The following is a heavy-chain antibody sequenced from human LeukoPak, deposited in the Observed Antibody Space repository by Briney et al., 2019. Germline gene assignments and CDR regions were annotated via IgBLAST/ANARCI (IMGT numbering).Heavy chain of an antibody. Sequence: ASVKVSCKASGYTFTSYGISWVRQAPGQGLEGMGWISAYNGNTNYAQKLQGRVTMTTDTSTSTAYMELRSLRSDDTAVYYCARTPKAPAAPLDWDFDYWGQGTLVTVSS. D-gene: IGHD2-2*01. CDR2: ISAYNGNT. V-gene: IGHV1-18*01. J-gene: IGHJ4*02. CDR1: GYTFTSYG. CDR3: ARTPKAPAAPLDWDFDY.